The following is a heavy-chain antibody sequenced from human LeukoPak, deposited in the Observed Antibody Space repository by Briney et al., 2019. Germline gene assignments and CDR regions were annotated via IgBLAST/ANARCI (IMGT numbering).Heavy chain of an antibody. J-gene: IGHJ4*02. D-gene: IGHD2-2*01. CDR2: ISSSGSTI. CDR1: GFTFSDYY. V-gene: IGHV3-11*01. Sequence: GGSLRLSCAASGFTFSDYYMSWIRQAPGEGLEWVSYISSSGSTIYYADSVKGRFTISRDNAENSLYLQMNSLRAEDTAVYYCARDLRDFVVVPAAEFDYWGQGTLVTVSS. CDR3: ARDLRDFVVVPAAEFDY.